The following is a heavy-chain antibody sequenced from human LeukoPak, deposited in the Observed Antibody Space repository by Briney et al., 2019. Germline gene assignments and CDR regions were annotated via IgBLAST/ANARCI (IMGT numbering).Heavy chain of an antibody. CDR2: MNPNSGNT. J-gene: IGHJ6*02. D-gene: IGHD6-13*01. CDR1: GYTFTSSD. V-gene: IGHV1-8*01. CDR3: ARGQRDNGVSSSWYYFGMDV. Sequence: ASVKVSCKASGYTFTSSDINWVRQATGQGLEWMGWMNPNSGNTDYAQKFQGRVTMTRNTSISTAYMELSSLRSEDTAVYYCARGQRDNGVSSSWYYFGMDVWGQGTTVTVSS.